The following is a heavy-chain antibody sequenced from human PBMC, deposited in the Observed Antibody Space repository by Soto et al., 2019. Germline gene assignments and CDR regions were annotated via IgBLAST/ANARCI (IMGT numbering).Heavy chain of an antibody. D-gene: IGHD3-10*01. CDR1: GFTFSSYA. J-gene: IGHJ4*02. CDR2: ISVSGGST. V-gene: IGHV3-23*01. Sequence: GGSLRLSCAASGFTFSSYAMSWVRQAPGKGLKWVSAISVSGGSTYYADSVKGRFTISRDNSKNTLYLQMNSLRAEDTAVFYCAKDLGVDYGSGSYFPPDYWGQGTLVTVSS. CDR3: AKDLGVDYGSGSYFPPDY.